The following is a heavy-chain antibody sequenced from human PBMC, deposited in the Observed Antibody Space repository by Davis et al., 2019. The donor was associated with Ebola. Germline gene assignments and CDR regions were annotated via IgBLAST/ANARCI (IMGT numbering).Heavy chain of an antibody. CDR3: ARSDYGDYEWGDY. Sequence: ASVKVSCKASGYTFTSYDINWVRQAPGQGLEWMGIINPSGGSTSYAQKFQGRVTMTRDTSTSTVYMELSSLRSEDTAVYYCARSDYGDYEWGDYWGQGTLVTVSS. V-gene: IGHV1-46*01. D-gene: IGHD4-17*01. CDR2: INPSGGST. J-gene: IGHJ4*02. CDR1: GYTFTSYD.